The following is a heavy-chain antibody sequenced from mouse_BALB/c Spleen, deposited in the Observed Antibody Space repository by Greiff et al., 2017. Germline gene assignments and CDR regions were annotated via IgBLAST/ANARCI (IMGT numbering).Heavy chain of an antibody. J-gene: IGHJ3*01. CDR2: ISCGSSTI. CDR1: GFTFSSFG. Sequence: EVKLVESGGGLVQPGGSRKLSCAASGFTFSSFGMHWVRQAPEKGLEWVAYISCGSSTIYYADTVKGRFTISRDNPKNTLFLQMTSLRSEDTAMYYCARSEGRAAWFAYWGQGTLVTVSA. CDR3: ARSEGRAAWFAY. D-gene: IGHD3-3*01. V-gene: IGHV5-17*02.